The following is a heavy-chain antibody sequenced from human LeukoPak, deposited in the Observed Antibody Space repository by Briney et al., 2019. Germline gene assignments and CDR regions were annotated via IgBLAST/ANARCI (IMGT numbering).Heavy chain of an antibody. CDR3: ARAHTKYVDVVATNY. J-gene: IGHJ4*02. D-gene: IGHD5-12*01. V-gene: IGHV3-23*01. CDR1: GFTFSSYA. Sequence: GGSLRLSCAASGFTFSSYAMSWVRQPPGKGLEWVSAVSNSGATTYYADSVKGRFPISRDNSKNTLFLQMNSLRAEDTAVYYCARAHTKYVDVVATNYWGQGTLVTVSS. CDR2: VSNSGATT.